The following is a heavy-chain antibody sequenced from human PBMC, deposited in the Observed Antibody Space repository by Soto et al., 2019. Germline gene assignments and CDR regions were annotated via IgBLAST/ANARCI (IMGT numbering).Heavy chain of an antibody. CDR2: INHSGIT. V-gene: IGHV4-34*01. D-gene: IGHD1-1*01. J-gene: IGHJ4*02. CDR1: GGSFSGYF. Sequence: SETLSLTCTVSGGSFSGYFWTWIRQPPGKGLKWLAEINHSGITNYNPSVESRVSMSVDTSKNQFSLRLYSVTAADTAVYYCVRGPYNYNSRYFDYWGQGTLVTVSS. CDR3: VRGPYNYNSRYFDY.